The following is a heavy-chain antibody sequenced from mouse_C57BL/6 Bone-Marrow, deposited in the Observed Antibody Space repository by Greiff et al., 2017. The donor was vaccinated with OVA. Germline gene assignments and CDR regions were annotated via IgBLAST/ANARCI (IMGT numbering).Heavy chain of an antibody. CDR2: INPSTGGT. D-gene: IGHD2-1*01. Sequence: EVQLQESGPELVKPGASVKISCTASGYSFTGYYMNWVQQSPEKSLEWIGEINPSTGGTTYNQKFKGQATLTVDKSSSTGYMQLKSLTSEDSAVYYCTRGDLLGNAMDYWGQGTSVTVSS. CDR1: GYSFTGYY. J-gene: IGHJ4*01. CDR3: TRGDLLGNAMDY. V-gene: IGHV1-42*01.